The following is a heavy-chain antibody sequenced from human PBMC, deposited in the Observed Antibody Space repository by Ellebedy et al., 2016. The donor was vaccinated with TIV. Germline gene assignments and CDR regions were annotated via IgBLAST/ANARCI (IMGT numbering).Heavy chain of an antibody. Sequence: SETLSLTXTVSGGSVNSGSYHWSWVRQPPGKGLEYIGYVYYTGSTHYNPSLKSRVSVSLDTSKNQFSLKLSSVTAADTAVYYCARGSDWLRHFDYWGQGTLVTVSS. CDR2: VYYTGST. J-gene: IGHJ4*02. CDR1: GGSVNSGSYH. CDR3: ARGSDWLRHFDY. V-gene: IGHV4-61*01. D-gene: IGHD3-9*01.